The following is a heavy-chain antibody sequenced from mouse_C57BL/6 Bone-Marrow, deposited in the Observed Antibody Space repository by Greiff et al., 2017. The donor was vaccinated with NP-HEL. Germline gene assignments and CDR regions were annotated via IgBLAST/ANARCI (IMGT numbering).Heavy chain of an antibody. CDR3: ARKDYGSSYDAMDY. CDR2: INPNNGGT. D-gene: IGHD1-1*01. J-gene: IGHJ4*01. CDR1: GYTFTDYN. Sequence: VQLKQSGPELVKPGASVKMSCKASGYTFTDYNMHWVKQSHGKSLEWIGYINPNNGGTSYNQKFKGKATLTVNKSSSTAYMELRSLTSEDSAVYYCARKDYGSSYDAMDYWGQGTSVTVSS. V-gene: IGHV1-22*01.